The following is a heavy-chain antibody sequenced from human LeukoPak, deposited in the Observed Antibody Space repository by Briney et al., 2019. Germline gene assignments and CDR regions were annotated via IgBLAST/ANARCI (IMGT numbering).Heavy chain of an antibody. V-gene: IGHV3-7*01. D-gene: IGHD6-19*01. CDR3: ARVSIAVAGGDY. Sequence: GGSLRLSCAASGFIFSNSWMGWVRQPPGKGLEWVANIKQDGSEKYYVDSVKGRFTISRDNAKNSLYLQMNSLRAEDTAVYYCARVSIAVAGGDYWGQGTLVTVSS. CDR1: GFIFSNSW. J-gene: IGHJ4*02. CDR2: IKQDGSEK.